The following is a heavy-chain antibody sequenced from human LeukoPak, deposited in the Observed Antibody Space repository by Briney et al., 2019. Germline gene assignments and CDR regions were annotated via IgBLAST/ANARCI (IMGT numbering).Heavy chain of an antibody. CDR1: GGSISSYY. V-gene: IGHV4-59*01. J-gene: IGHJ6*04. Sequence: SETLPLTCTVSGGSISSYYWSWIRQPPGKGLEWIGYIYYSGSTNYNPSLKSRVTISVDTSKNQFSLKLSSVTAADTAVYYCARGHQLLTYYYYYDMDVWGKGTTVTVSS. CDR3: ARGHQLLTYYYYYDMDV. D-gene: IGHD2-2*01. CDR2: IYYSGST.